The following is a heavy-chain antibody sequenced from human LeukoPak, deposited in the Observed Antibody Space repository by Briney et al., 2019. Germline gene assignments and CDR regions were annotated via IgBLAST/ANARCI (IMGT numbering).Heavy chain of an antibody. CDR1: GFTFSSYA. D-gene: IGHD2-2*01. CDR2: ISGSGLST. CDR3: ARRLGYCSSTSCYQEWFDP. V-gene: IGHV3-23*01. J-gene: IGHJ5*02. Sequence: GSLRLSCAASGFTFSSYAMSWVRQAPGKGLEWVSSISGSGLSTYYADSVKGRFTISRDNSKNSLYLQMNSLRAEDTAVYYCARRLGYCSSTSCYQEWFDPWGQGTLVTVSS.